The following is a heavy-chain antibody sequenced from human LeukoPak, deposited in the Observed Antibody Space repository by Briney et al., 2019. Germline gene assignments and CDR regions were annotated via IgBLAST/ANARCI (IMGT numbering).Heavy chain of an antibody. CDR1: GYTFTSYG. CDR3: ARCPGIAAAGPFDP. J-gene: IGHJ5*02. CDR2: ISAYNGNT. Sequence: ASVKVSCKASGYTFTSYGISWVRQAPGQGLEWMGWISAYNGNTNYAQKPQGRVTMTTDTSTSTAYMELRSLRSDDTAVYYCARCPGIAAAGPFDPWGQGTLVTVSS. V-gene: IGHV1-18*01. D-gene: IGHD6-13*01.